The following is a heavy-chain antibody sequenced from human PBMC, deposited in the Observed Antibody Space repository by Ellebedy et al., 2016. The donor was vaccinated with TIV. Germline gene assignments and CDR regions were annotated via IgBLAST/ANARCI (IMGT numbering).Heavy chain of an antibody. V-gene: IGHV3-64*02. J-gene: IGHJ3*02. CDR1: GFTLSSFA. CDR2: MSSDGGTT. D-gene: IGHD4-23*01. CDR3: SRSCTRQRDSQCFSGGFDT. Sequence: PGGSLRLSCEASGFTLSSFAMHWVRQAPGKGLEYVSAMSSDGGTTYYAASLKGRFTVSRDNSKNMLYLQMGSLKPEDVGIYYCSRSCTRQRDSQCFSGGFDTWGQGTMVAVSS.